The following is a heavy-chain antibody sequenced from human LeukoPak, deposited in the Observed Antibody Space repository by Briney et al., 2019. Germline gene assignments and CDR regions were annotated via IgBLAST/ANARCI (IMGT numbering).Heavy chain of an antibody. V-gene: IGHV1-69*13. Sequence: ASVKVSCKASGGTFSSYAISWMRQAPGQGLEWMGGIIPIFGTANYAQKFQGRVTITADESTSTAYMELSSLRSEDTAVYYCARGARFLEWPREWFDPWGQGTLVTVSS. CDR2: IIPIFGTA. D-gene: IGHD3-3*01. CDR1: GGTFSSYA. J-gene: IGHJ5*02. CDR3: ARGARFLEWPREWFDP.